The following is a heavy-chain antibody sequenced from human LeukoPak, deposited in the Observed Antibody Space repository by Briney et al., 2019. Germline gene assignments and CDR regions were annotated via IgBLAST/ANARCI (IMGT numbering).Heavy chain of an antibody. CDR2: ITGSGGRT. Sequence: GGSLRLSCEVSGFTFSTYGMSWVRQAPGKGLEWVSAITGSGGRTYYADSVKGRFTISRDNSRDRLYLETNSLRAEDTAVYYCARVAGQPLSDWYFDYWGQGTLVTVSS. CDR3: ARVAGQPLSDWYFDY. V-gene: IGHV3-23*01. J-gene: IGHJ4*02. CDR1: GFTFSTYG. D-gene: IGHD2-21*01.